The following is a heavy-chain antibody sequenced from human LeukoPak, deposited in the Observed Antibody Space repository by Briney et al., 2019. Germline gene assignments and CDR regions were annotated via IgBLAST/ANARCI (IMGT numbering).Heavy chain of an antibody. Sequence: GGSLRLSCAASGFTVSSNYMSWVRQAPGKGLEWVSVIYSGGSTYYADSVKGRFTISRDNSKNTLYLQTNSLRAEDTAVYYCARTKTHSYYYDSSGEGAYEFDYWGQGTLVTVSS. CDR1: GFTVSSNY. J-gene: IGHJ4*02. V-gene: IGHV3-53*01. CDR2: IYSGGST. D-gene: IGHD3-22*01. CDR3: ARTKTHSYYYDSSGEGAYEFDY.